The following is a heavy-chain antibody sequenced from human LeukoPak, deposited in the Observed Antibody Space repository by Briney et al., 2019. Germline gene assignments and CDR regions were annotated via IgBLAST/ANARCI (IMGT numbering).Heavy chain of an antibody. CDR3: VKGGGNVRRYFEY. V-gene: IGHV3-23*01. CDR1: GFTFSSYA. CDR2: ISVNGVTT. J-gene: IGHJ4*02. Sequence: GGSLRLSCAASGFTFSSYAMTWVRQAPGKGLEWVSSISVNGVTTYYADSVKGRFTISRDSSKNTLYLQMNSLRAEDTAVYYCVKGGGNVRRYFEYWGQGTLVTVSS. D-gene: IGHD4-23*01.